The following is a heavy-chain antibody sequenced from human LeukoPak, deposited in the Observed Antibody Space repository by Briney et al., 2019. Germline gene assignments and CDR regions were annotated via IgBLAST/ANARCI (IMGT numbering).Heavy chain of an antibody. D-gene: IGHD3-9*01. Sequence: GASVKVSCKASGDTVSSYVISWVRQAPGQGLEWMGGILPIFGTAIYAQKFQGRVTVTADEPTSTAYMELSSLRSEDTAVYYCARAEDQRRYFDWLPGFASWGQGTLVTVSS. CDR3: ARAEDQRRYFDWLPGFAS. CDR1: GDTVSSYV. V-gene: IGHV1-69*01. CDR2: ILPIFGTA. J-gene: IGHJ5*01.